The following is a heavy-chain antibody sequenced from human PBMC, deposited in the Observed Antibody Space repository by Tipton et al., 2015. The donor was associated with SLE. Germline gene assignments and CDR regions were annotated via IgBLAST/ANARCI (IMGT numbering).Heavy chain of an antibody. D-gene: IGHD3-16*02. J-gene: IGHJ3*02. Sequence: TLSLTCTVSGGSISRYYWSWIRQHPGKGLEWIGYIYYSGSTYYNSSLKSRVTISVDTSKNQFSLKLSSVTAADTAVYYCAREPTAQGGVIDRGAFDIWGQGTMVTVSS. CDR1: GGSISRYY. V-gene: IGHV4-31*03. CDR3: AREPTAQGGVIDRGAFDI. CDR2: IYYSGST.